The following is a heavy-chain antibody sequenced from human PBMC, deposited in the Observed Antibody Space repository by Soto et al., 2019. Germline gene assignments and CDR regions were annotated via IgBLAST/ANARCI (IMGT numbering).Heavy chain of an antibody. CDR3: ARQGREAGNPMAGTTTAPYFDY. D-gene: IGHD1-7*01. Sequence: QLQLQESGPGLVKPSETLSLTCTVSGGSISSSSYYWGWIRQPPGKGLEWIGSIYYSGSTYYNPSLKSRVTISVDTSKNQFSLKLSSVTAADTAVYYCARQGREAGNPMAGTTTAPYFDYWGQGTLVTVSS. V-gene: IGHV4-39*01. CDR2: IYYSGST. J-gene: IGHJ4*02. CDR1: GGSISSSSYY.